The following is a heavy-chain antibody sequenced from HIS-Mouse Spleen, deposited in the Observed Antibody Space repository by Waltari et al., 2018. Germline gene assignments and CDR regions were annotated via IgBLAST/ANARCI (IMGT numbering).Heavy chain of an antibody. J-gene: IGHJ3*02. CDR1: GGSITSYY. D-gene: IGHD3-3*01. CDR2: IYTSGST. Sequence: QVQLQESGPGLVKPSETLSLTCTVSGGSITSYYCSWIRHPAGQCLGWNGRIYTSGSTNYNPSLKSRVTMSVDTSKNQFSLKLSSVTAADTAVYYCARDFHDFWSGYYGGDKKHDAFDIWGQGTMVTVSS. CDR3: ARDFHDFWSGYYGGDKKHDAFDI. V-gene: IGHV4-4*07.